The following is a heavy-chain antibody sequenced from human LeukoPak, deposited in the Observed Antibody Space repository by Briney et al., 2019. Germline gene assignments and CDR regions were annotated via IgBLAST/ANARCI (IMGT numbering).Heavy chain of an antibody. CDR3: ARDFVLLYAGALDAFDI. CDR2: INPNSGGT. CDR1: GYTFTGYY. V-gene: IGHV1-2*02. Sequence: GASVKVSCKASGYTFTGYYMHWVRQAPGQGLEWMGWINPNSGGTNYAQKFQGRVTMTRDTSISTAYMELSRLRSDDTAVYYCARDFVLLYAGALDAFDIWGQGTMVTVSS. J-gene: IGHJ3*02. D-gene: IGHD3-10*01.